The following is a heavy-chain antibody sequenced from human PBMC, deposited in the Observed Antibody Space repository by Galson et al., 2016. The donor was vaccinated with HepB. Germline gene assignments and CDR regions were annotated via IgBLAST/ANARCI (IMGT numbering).Heavy chain of an antibody. Sequence: SVKVSCKASGYLFTSYGISWVRQAPGQGLEWMGWISSYNGNTNYAQKLQGRVTMTTDTSTSTAYMELRSLRSDDTAVYYCANSVATRNYGYYYYGMDVWGQGTTVTVSS. J-gene: IGHJ6*02. V-gene: IGHV1-18*04. CDR1: GYLFTSYG. D-gene: IGHD1-7*01. CDR3: ANSVATRNYGYYYYGMDV. CDR2: ISSYNGNT.